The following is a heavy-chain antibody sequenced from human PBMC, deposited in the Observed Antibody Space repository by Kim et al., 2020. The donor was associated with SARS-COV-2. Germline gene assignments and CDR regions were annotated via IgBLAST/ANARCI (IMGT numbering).Heavy chain of an antibody. CDR3: AREAGTGYYYYYMDV. CDR1: GFTVSSNY. Sequence: GGSLRLSCAASGFTVSSNYMSWVRQAPGKGLEWVSVIYSGGSTYYADSVKGRFTISRDNSKNTLYLQMNSLRAEDTAVYYCAREAGTGYYYYYMDVWGKGTTVTVSS. D-gene: IGHD1-7*01. J-gene: IGHJ6*03. CDR2: IYSGGST. V-gene: IGHV3-66*01.